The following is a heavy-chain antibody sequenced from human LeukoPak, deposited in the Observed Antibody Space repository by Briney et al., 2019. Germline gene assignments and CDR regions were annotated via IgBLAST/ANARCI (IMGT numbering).Heavy chain of an antibody. J-gene: IGHJ5*02. CDR1: GFTFGDYA. CDR3: ATSSSTRIPWFDP. V-gene: IGHV3-49*04. CDR2: IRSKAYGGTT. Sequence: GGSLRLSCTASGFTFGDYAMSWVRQAPGKGLEWVGFIRSKAYGGTTEYAASVKGRFTISRDDSKSIAYLQMNSLKTEDTAVYYCATSSSTRIPWFDPWGQGTLVTVSS. D-gene: IGHD2-2*01.